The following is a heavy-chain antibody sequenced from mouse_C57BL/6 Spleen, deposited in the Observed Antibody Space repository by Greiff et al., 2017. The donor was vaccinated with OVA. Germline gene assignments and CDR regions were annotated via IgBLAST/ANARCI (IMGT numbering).Heavy chain of an antibody. CDR2: IHPNSGST. J-gene: IGHJ1*03. V-gene: IGHV1-64*01. CDR1: GYTFTSYW. D-gene: IGHD1-1*01. Sequence: QVQLQQPGAELVKPGASVKLSCKASGYTFTSYWMHWVKQRPGQGLEWIGMIHPNSGSTNYNEKFKSKATLTVDKSSSTAYMQLSSLTSEDSAVYYGAREYYGSSYSHWYFDVWGTGTTVTVSS. CDR3: AREYYGSSYSHWYFDV.